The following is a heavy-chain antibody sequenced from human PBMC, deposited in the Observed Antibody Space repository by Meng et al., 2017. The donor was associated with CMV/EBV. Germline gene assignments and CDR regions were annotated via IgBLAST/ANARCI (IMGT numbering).Heavy chain of an antibody. CDR2: IIPIFATA. Sequence: SVTVSCKASGGTFSRSTISWVRQAPGQGLEWMGGIIPIFATANFAQKFQGRVTITTDESTSTAYMELSSLRSEDPAVYSCATHRPTLDTYNFWGDAFDIWGQGTMVTVSS. V-gene: IGHV1-69*05. CDR1: GGTFSRST. D-gene: IGHD5-24*01. CDR3: ATHRPTLDTYNFWGDAFDI. J-gene: IGHJ3*02.